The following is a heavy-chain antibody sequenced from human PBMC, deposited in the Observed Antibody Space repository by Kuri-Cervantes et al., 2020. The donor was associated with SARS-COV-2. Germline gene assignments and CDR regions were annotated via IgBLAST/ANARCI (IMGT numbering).Heavy chain of an antibody. CDR2: INHSGST. CDR3: ARGPRIWVLDAFDI. J-gene: IGHJ3*02. D-gene: IGHD3-16*01. CDR1: GGSFSGYY. Sequence: GSLRLPCAVDGGSFSGYYWSWIRQPPGKGLEWIGEINHSGSTNYNPSLKSRVTISVDTSKNQFSLKLSSVTAADTAVYYCARGPRIWVLDAFDIWGLRTMVTVSS. V-gene: IGHV4-34*01.